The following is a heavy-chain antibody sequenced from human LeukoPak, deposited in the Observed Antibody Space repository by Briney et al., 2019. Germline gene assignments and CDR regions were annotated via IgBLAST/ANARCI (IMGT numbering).Heavy chain of an antibody. Sequence: SETLSLTCTVSGGSISSYYWSWIRQPPGKGLEWIGYIYYSGSTYHNPSLKSRVTISVDTSKNQFSLRLSSLTAADTAVYYCVRMRALVPYYYMDVWGKGTTVTISS. CDR2: IYYSGST. D-gene: IGHD6-13*01. V-gene: IGHV4-59*08. CDR3: VRMRALVPYYYMDV. CDR1: GGSISSYY. J-gene: IGHJ6*03.